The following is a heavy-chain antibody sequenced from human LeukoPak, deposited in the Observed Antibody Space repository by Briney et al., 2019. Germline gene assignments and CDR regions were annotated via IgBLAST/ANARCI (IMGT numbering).Heavy chain of an antibody. Sequence: GGSLRLSCAASGFTFSSYSMNWVRQAPGKGLEWVSCISSSSSTIYYADSVKGRFTISRDNAKNSLYLQMNSLRAEDTAVYYCARGPNSSGYYSHPFDYWGQGTLVTVSS. CDR1: GFTFSSYS. J-gene: IGHJ4*02. V-gene: IGHV3-48*01. CDR3: ARGPNSSGYYSHPFDY. CDR2: ISSSSSTI. D-gene: IGHD3-22*01.